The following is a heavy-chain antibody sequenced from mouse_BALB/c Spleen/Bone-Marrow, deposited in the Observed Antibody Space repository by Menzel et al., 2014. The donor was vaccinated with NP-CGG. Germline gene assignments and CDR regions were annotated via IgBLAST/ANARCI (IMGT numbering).Heavy chain of an antibody. J-gene: IGHJ3*01. D-gene: IGHD3-3*01. CDR3: ARGDGFAWFAY. CDR1: GYTFTSYW. CDR2: INPSNGRT. Sequence: QVQLQQSGAALVKPGASVKLSCKASGYTFTSYWMHWVKQRPGQGLEWIGEINPSNGRTNYNEKFKSKATLTVDKSSSTAYMQLSSLTSEDSAVYYCARGDGFAWFAYWGQGTLVTVSA. V-gene: IGHV1S81*02.